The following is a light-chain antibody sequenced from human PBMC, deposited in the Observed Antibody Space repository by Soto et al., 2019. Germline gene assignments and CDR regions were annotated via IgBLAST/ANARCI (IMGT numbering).Light chain of an antibody. J-gene: IGLJ2*01. CDR2: SNN. CDR1: SSNIGSNT. Sequence: QSVLTQPPSASGTPGQRVTISCSGSSSNIGSNTVNWYQQLPGTAPKLLIYSNNQRPSGVPDRFSGSKSGTSASLAISGLQSEHEADYYCAAWDDSLNVVFGGGTKLTVL. V-gene: IGLV1-44*01. CDR3: AAWDDSLNVV.